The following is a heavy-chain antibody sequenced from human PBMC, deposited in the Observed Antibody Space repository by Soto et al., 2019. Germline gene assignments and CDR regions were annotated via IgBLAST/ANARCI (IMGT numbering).Heavy chain of an antibody. CDR1: GGSFSGYY. CDR3: ARKDRSSLRKTIFGVVLNWFDP. CDR2: INHSGST. J-gene: IGHJ5*02. V-gene: IGHV4-34*01. Sequence: PSETLSLTCAVYGGSFSGYYWSWIRQPPGKGLEWIGEINHSGSTNYNPSLKSRVTISVDTSKNQFSLKLSSVTAADTAVYYCARKDRSSLRKTIFGVVLNWFDPWGQGTLVTVSS. D-gene: IGHD3-3*01.